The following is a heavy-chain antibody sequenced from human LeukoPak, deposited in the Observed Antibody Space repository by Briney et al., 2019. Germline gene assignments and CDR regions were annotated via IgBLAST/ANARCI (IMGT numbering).Heavy chain of an antibody. V-gene: IGHV1-18*01. CDR1: GYTFTSYG. CDR2: ISAYNGNT. J-gene: IGHJ6*03. Sequence: ASVKVSCKASGYTFTSYGISWVRQAPGQGLEWMGWISAYNGNTNYAQKLQGRVTMTTDTSTSTAYMELRSLRSDDTAVYYCARDGSTYYDFWSGYYYRYYYMDVWDKGTTVTVSS. D-gene: IGHD3-3*01. CDR3: ARDGSTYYDFWSGYYYRYYYMDV.